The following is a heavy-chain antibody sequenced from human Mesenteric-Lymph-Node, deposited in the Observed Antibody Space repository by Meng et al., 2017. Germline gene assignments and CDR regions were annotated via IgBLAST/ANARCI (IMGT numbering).Heavy chain of an antibody. CDR2: ISSRGTYI. V-gene: IGHV3-21*01. D-gene: IGHD2-15*01. CDR3: ARDRYCSGGSCNFPFDY. Sequence: GGSLRLSCAASGFTFNSYTMNWVRQAPGKGLEWVSSISSRGTYIYNADSVTGRITISRDNAKNSLYLQLDSLTADDTAIYYCARDRYCSGGSCNFPFDYWGQGTLVTVSS. CDR1: GFTFNSYT. J-gene: IGHJ4*02.